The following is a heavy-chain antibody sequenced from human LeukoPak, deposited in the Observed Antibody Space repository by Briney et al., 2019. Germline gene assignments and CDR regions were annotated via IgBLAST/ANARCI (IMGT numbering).Heavy chain of an antibody. CDR3: AKDLSPGPY. D-gene: IGHD2/OR15-2a*01. Sequence: GGSLRLSRVASGFTFSSYAMSWVRQAPGKGLGWVSAISGSGSSTYYADSVKGRFTISRDNSKNTLYLQMNSLRAEDTAVYYCAKDLSPGPYWGQGSLVTVSS. CDR2: ISGSGSST. J-gene: IGHJ4*02. CDR1: GFTFSSYA. V-gene: IGHV3-23*01.